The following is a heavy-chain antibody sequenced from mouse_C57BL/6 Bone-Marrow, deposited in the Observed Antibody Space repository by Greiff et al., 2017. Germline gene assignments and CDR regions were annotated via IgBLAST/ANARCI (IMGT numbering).Heavy chain of an antibody. Sequence: QVQLQQPGAELVMPGASVKLSCKASGYTFTSYWMHWVKQRPGQGLEWIGEIDPSDSYTNYNQKFKGKYTLTVDKSSSTAYMQRSSLTSEDSAVYYCARSYYDYDGYAMDYWGQGTSVTVSS. D-gene: IGHD2-4*01. V-gene: IGHV1-69*01. CDR1: GYTFTSYW. CDR2: IDPSDSYT. CDR3: ARSYYDYDGYAMDY. J-gene: IGHJ4*01.